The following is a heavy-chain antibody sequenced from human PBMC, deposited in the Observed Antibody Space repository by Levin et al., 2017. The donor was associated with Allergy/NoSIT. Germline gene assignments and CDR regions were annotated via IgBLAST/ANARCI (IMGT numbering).Heavy chain of an antibody. D-gene: IGHD1-1*01. CDR1: GGTFSNTA. Sequence: SVKVSCKASGGTFSNTAISWVRQAPGQGLEWMGGIIPMLGTTNYAQKFRGRVTIRADDSTSTAYMELSSLRSEDTAVYYCARRYNWNDLRLGYYYGMDVWGQGTTVTVSS. V-gene: IGHV1-69*13. CDR2: IIPMLGTT. CDR3: ARRYNWNDLRLGYYYGMDV. J-gene: IGHJ6*02.